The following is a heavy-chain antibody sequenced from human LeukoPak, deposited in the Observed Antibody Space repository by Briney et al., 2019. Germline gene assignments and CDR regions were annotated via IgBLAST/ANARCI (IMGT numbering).Heavy chain of an antibody. Sequence: ASVKVSCKASGYTFTSYDINWVRQATGQGLEWMGWMNPNSGNTGYAQKFQGRVTMTRNTSISTAYMELSSLRSEDTAVYYCARVPPLAAYYFDYWGQGTLVTVSS. J-gene: IGHJ4*02. CDR2: MNPNSGNT. D-gene: IGHD6-13*01. CDR1: GYTFTSYD. CDR3: ARVPPLAAYYFDY. V-gene: IGHV1-8*01.